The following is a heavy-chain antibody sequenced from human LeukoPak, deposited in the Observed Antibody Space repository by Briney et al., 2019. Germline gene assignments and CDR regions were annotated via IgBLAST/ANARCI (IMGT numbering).Heavy chain of an antibody. CDR1: GLTLSNYW. CDR2: IKQDGSEK. Sequence: GSLRLSCTASGLTLSNYWMIWVRQAPGKGLQWVAKIKQDGSEKYYVDSVKGRFTISRDNAENSLYLQMNSLRVEDTAVYYCAARSSGNPYFWGQGTLVTVSS. V-gene: IGHV3-7*03. D-gene: IGHD1-26*01. J-gene: IGHJ4*02. CDR3: AARSSGNPYF.